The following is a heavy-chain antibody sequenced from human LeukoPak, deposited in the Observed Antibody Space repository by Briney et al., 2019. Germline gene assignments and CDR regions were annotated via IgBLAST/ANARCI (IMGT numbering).Heavy chain of an antibody. J-gene: IGHJ4*02. CDR3: VATIKRDYGDTNLDY. D-gene: IGHD4/OR15-4a*01. Sequence: SETLSLACTVPGNSISSYFWSWIRQPPGKGLEWIGYMHNGVHTNYNPSLKSRVTISGDTFKNQLSLKLTSVTAADTAVYYCVATIKRDYGDTNLDYWGQGTLVTVSS. V-gene: IGHV4-59*01. CDR2: MHNGVHT. CDR1: GNSISSYF.